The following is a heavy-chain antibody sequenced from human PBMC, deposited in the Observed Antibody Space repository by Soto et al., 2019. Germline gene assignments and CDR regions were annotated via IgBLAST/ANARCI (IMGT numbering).Heavy chain of an antibody. CDR2: IYYAGST. V-gene: IGHV4-61*08. CDR1: GGSIRSGGYS. CDR3: ARSDGRY. J-gene: IGHJ4*02. Sequence: PSETLSLTCGVSGGSIRSGGYSWSWIRQPPGKGLEWIGYIYYAGSTNYNPSLKSRVTISVDTSKNQFSLKLSSVTAADTAVYYCARSDGRYWGQGTLVTVSS.